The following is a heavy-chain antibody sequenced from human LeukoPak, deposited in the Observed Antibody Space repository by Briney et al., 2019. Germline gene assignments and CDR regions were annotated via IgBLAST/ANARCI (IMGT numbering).Heavy chain of an antibody. J-gene: IGHJ2*01. CDR1: GGSISSDH. CDR2: TYYSGST. V-gene: IGHV4-59*01. Sequence: SESLSLTCAVPGGSISSDHVCWVRPPPERGLEWSWYTYYSGSTNYNPSLKRRVTISVDTSKNQFYLKLSSVTAADTAVYYCAGVPIAARYTYWYFDLWGRGTLVTVSS. D-gene: IGHD6-6*01. CDR3: AGVPIAARYTYWYFDL.